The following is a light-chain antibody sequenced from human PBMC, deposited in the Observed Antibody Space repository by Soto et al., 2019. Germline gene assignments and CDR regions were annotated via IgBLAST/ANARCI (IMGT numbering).Light chain of an antibody. J-gene: IGLJ2*01. CDR2: YDS. Sequence: SYELTQPPSVSGAPGKTARITCGGNNIGSKSVHWDQQKPGQAPVLVIYYDSDRPSGIPERFSGSNSGNTATLTISRVEAGDEADYYCQVWDSSSDHPVFGGGTKLTVL. V-gene: IGLV3-21*04. CDR3: QVWDSSSDHPV. CDR1: NIGSKS.